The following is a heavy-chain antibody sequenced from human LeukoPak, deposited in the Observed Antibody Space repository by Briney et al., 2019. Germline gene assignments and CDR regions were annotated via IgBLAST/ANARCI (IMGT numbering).Heavy chain of an antibody. CDR1: GFTLSSYS. V-gene: IGHV3-48*01. J-gene: IGHJ6*03. Sequence: PGGSLRLSCAASGFTLSSYSMNWVRQAPGKGLEWVSYISSSSSTIYYGDSVKGRFTISRDNDKNSLYLQMNSLRAEHTSVYYCARWALDGRITIFGEKNYYYMDVWGKGTTVTVSS. D-gene: IGHD3-3*01. CDR2: ISSSSSTI. CDR3: ARWALDGRITIFGEKNYYYMDV.